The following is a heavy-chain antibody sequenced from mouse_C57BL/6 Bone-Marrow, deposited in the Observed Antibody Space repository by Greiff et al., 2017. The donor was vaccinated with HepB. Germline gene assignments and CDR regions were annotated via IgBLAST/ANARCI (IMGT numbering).Heavy chain of an antibody. CDR1: GFTFSSYA. J-gene: IGHJ4*01. V-gene: IGHV5-4*01. CDR2: ISDGGSYT. CDR3: ARDLLWGAMDY. Sequence: VKLMESGGGLVKPGGSLKLSCAASGFTFSSYAMSWVRQTPEKRLEWVATISDGGSYTYYPDNVKGRFTISRDNAKNNLYLQMSHLKSEDTAMYYCARDLLWGAMDYWGQGTSVTVSS. D-gene: IGHD2-1*01.